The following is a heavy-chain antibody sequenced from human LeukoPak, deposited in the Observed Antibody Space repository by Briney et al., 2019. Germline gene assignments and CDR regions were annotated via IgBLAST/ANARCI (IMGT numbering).Heavy chain of an antibody. Sequence: GGSLRLSCAASGFTFSSYGMHWVRQAPGKGLEWVAFIRYDGSNKYYADSAKGRFTISRDNSKNTLYLQMNSLRAEDTAVYYCARGLSGYYSRKYYYYYMDVWGKGTTVTISS. CDR1: GFTFSSYG. CDR3: ARGLSGYYSRKYYYYYMDV. J-gene: IGHJ6*03. V-gene: IGHV3-30*02. CDR2: IRYDGSNK. D-gene: IGHD3-22*01.